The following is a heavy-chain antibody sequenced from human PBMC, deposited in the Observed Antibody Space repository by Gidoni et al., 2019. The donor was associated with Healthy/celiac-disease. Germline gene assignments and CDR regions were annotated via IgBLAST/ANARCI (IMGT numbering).Heavy chain of an antibody. J-gene: IGHJ4*02. V-gene: IGHV1-69*01. Sequence: QVQLVQSGAEVKKPGSSVTVSSKASGGPFGTYAISWVRQAPGQGLEWMGGIIPLFGKVNYAQIFQGRVTITADEFMSTAYMELSSLRAEDTALYYCARGDEITGHYGLWGQGTLVTVSS. D-gene: IGHD2-8*02. CDR2: IIPLFGKV. CDR1: GGPFGTYA. CDR3: ARGDEITGHYGL.